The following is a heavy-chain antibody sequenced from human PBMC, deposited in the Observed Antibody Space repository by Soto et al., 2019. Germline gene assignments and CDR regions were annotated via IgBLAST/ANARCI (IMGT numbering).Heavy chain of an antibody. V-gene: IGHV2-70*11. J-gene: IGHJ4*02. CDR2: IDWDDDK. CDR3: VALRLGEPSALIPR. Sequence: SGPTLVNPTQTLTLTCTFSGFSLSTSGMCVSWIRQPPGKALEWLARIDWDDDKYYSTSLKTRLTISKDTSKNQVVLTMTNMDPVDTATYYCVALRLGEPSALIPRWGQGTLVTVSS. D-gene: IGHD3-16*01. CDR1: GFSLSTSGMC.